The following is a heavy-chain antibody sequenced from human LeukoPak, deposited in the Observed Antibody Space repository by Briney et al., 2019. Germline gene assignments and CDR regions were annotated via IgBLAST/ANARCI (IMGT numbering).Heavy chain of an antibody. Sequence: GGSLRLSCAASGFTFSSYAMSWVRQAPGKGLEWVSAISGSGGSTYYADSVKGRSTISRDNSKNTLYLQMNSLRAEDTAVYYCAKDPYSSGWYWGDYWGQGTLVTVSS. V-gene: IGHV3-23*01. CDR1: GFTFSSYA. J-gene: IGHJ4*02. CDR2: ISGSGGST. D-gene: IGHD6-19*01. CDR3: AKDPYSSGWYWGDY.